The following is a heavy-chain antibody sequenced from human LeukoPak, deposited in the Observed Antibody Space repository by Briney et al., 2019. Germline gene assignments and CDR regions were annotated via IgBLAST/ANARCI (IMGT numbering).Heavy chain of an antibody. CDR2: ISYIGST. J-gene: IGHJ3*01. CDR1: GGSFTTHY. CDR3: ASDSMNAFDA. D-gene: IGHD2-8*01. V-gene: IGHV4-59*11. Sequence: PSETLSLTCTVSGGSFTTHYWSWIRQPPGKGLEWIGYISYIGSTNYNPSLKSRVTISIDTSNNEVSLMLTSVTAADTAVYYCASDSMNAFDAWGQGTMVTVSS.